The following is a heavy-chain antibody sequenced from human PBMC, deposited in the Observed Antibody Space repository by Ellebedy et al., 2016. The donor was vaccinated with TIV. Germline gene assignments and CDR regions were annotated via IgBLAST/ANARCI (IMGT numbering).Heavy chain of an antibody. CDR2: IYHSGST. CDR3: ARGGYCSSTSCYTFDY. CDR1: GYSISSGYY. Sequence: SETLSLTXTVSGYSISSGYYWGWIRQPPGKGLEWIGSIYHSGSTYYNPSLKSRVTISVDTSKNQFSLKLSSVTAADTAVYYCARGGYCSSTSCYTFDYWGQGTLVTVSS. J-gene: IGHJ4*02. D-gene: IGHD2-2*02. V-gene: IGHV4-38-2*02.